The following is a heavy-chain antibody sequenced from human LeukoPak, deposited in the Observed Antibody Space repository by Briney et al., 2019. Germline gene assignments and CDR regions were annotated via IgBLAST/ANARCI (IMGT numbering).Heavy chain of an antibody. CDR3: ARGGTNITMVRVVIAFWRPFDY. D-gene: IGHD3-10*01. CDR1: GGSISSYY. J-gene: IGHJ4*02. Sequence: SETLSLTCTVSGGSISSYYWSWIRQPPGKGLEWIGYIYYSGSTNYNPSLKSRVTISVDTSKNQFSLKLSSVTAADTAVYYCARGGTNITMVRVVIAFWRPFDYWGQGTLVTVSS. V-gene: IGHV4-59*01. CDR2: IYYSGST.